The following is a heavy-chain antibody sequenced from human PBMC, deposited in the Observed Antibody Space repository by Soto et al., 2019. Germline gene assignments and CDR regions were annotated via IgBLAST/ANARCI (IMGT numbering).Heavy chain of an antibody. V-gene: IGHV4-59*01. Sequence: PSETLSLTCTVSGGSISSYYWSWIRQPPGKGLEWIGYIYYSGSTNYNPSLKSRVTISVDTSKNQFSLKLSSVTAADTAVYYCARGVAVKRVNLWFDTWGQGTLVTVYS. CDR1: GGSISSYY. CDR3: ARGVAVKRVNLWFDT. D-gene: IGHD6-19*01. CDR2: IYYSGST. J-gene: IGHJ5*02.